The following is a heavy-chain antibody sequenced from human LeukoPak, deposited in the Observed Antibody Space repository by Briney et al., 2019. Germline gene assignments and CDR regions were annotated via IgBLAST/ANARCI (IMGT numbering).Heavy chain of an antibody. D-gene: IGHD6-13*01. CDR1: GFTFSSYS. V-gene: IGHV3-21*01. Sequence: PGGSLRLSCAASGFTFSSYSMNWVRQAPGKGLEWVSSISSSSSYIYYADSVKGRFTISRDNAKNSLYLQMNSLRAEDTAVYYCARDYQQLVPFDYWGQGTLVTVSS. CDR2: ISSSSSYI. CDR3: ARDYQQLVPFDY. J-gene: IGHJ4*02.